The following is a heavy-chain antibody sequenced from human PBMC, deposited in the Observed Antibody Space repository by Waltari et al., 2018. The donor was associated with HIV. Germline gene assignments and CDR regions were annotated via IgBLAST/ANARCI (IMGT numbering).Heavy chain of an antibody. CDR3: ARTGLLGYDFWSGYYTGDAFDI. CDR1: GYTFTSYD. D-gene: IGHD3-3*01. Sequence: GYTFTSYDINWVRQATGQGLEWMGWMNPNSGNTGYAQKFQGRVTMTRNTSISTAYMELSSLRSEDTAVYYCARTGLLGYDFWSGYYTGDAFDIWGQGTMVTVSS. CDR2: MNPNSGNT. V-gene: IGHV1-8*01. J-gene: IGHJ3*02.